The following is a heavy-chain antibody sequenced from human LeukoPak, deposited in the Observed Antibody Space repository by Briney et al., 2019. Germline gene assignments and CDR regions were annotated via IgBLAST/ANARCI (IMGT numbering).Heavy chain of an antibody. V-gene: IGHV3-33*01. CDR1: GFTFSSYG. D-gene: IGHD3-10*01. CDR2: IWYDGSNK. J-gene: IGHJ4*02. CDR3: ARDRGNSHFDY. Sequence: PGGSLRLSCAASGFTFSSYGMHWVRQAPGKGLEWVAVIWYDGSNKYYADSVKGRFTISRDNSKNTLYLQMDSLRADDTAVYYCARDRGNSHFDYWGQGTLVTVSS.